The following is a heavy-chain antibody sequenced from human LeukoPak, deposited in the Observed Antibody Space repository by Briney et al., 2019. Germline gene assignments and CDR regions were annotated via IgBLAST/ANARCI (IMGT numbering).Heavy chain of an antibody. Sequence: SETLSLTCTVSGGSISSGGYYWSWIRQHPGKGLEWIGYIYYSGSTYYNPSLKSRVTISVDTSKNQFSLKLSSVTAADTAVYYCARTQGCSSTSCPLDYWGRGTLVTVSS. D-gene: IGHD2-2*01. CDR2: IYYSGST. V-gene: IGHV4-31*03. CDR1: GGSISSGGYY. CDR3: ARTQGCSSTSCPLDY. J-gene: IGHJ4*02.